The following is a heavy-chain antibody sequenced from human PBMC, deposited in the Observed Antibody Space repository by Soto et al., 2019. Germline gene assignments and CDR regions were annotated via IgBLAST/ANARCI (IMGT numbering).Heavy chain of an antibody. CDR2: IYYSGST. V-gene: IGHV4-39*01. CDR3: ATYCSGGSCNTLDAFDI. D-gene: IGHD2-15*01. CDR1: GGSISSSSYY. Sequence: QLQLQESGPGLVKPSETLSLTCTVSGGSISSSSYYWGWIRQPPGKGLEWIGSIYYSGSTYYNPSLKSRVTISVDTSKNQFSLKLSSVTAADTAVYYCATYCSGGSCNTLDAFDIWGQGTMVTVSS. J-gene: IGHJ3*02.